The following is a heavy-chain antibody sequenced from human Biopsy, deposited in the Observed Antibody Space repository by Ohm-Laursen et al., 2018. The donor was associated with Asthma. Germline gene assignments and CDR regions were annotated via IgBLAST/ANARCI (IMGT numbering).Heavy chain of an antibody. Sequence: SQTLSLTCTVSGVSISSDYWSWIRQPPGKGLEWIGHIYYSGSTNYQPSLKSLVTISVDTSKNQFSLKLRSATAADAAVYYCARGISRVTGLFDHFDSWGQGTLVTVSS. CDR1: GVSISSDY. D-gene: IGHD2-21*02. V-gene: IGHV4-59*01. CDR3: ARGISRVTGLFDHFDS. J-gene: IGHJ4*02. CDR2: IYYSGST.